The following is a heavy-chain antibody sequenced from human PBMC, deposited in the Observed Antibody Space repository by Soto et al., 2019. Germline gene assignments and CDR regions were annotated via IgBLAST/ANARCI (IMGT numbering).Heavy chain of an antibody. CDR3: ARGITIAAAATARRAFDI. CDR1: GGSISSGDYY. CDR2: IYYSGST. D-gene: IGHD6-13*01. J-gene: IGHJ3*02. Sequence: TLSLTCTVSGGSISSGDYYWSWIRQPPGKGLEWIGYIYYSGSTYYNPSLKSRVTISVDTSKNQFSLKLSSVTAADTAVYYCARGITIAAAATARRAFDIWGQGTMVTVSS. V-gene: IGHV4-30-4*01.